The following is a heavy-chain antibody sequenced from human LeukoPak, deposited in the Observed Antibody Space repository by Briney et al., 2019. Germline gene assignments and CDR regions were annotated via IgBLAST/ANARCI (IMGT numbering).Heavy chain of an antibody. Sequence: GGSLRLSCAASGFTFSSYWMSWVRQAPGKGLEWVGRIKSKTDGGTTDYAAPVKGRFTISRDDSKNTLYLQMNSLKTEDTAVYYCTTDPHDYGDSYLDYWGQGTLVTVSS. CDR1: GFTFSSYW. D-gene: IGHD4-17*01. V-gene: IGHV3-15*01. CDR3: TTDPHDYGDSYLDY. CDR2: IKSKTDGGTT. J-gene: IGHJ4*02.